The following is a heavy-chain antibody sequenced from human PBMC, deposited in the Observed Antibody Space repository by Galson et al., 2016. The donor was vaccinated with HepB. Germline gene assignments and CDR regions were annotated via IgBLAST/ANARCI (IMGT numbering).Heavy chain of an antibody. V-gene: IGHV3-33*01. J-gene: IGHJ6*02. D-gene: IGHD1-26*01. CDR3: VRETHGRVYGMDV. CDR1: GFTFSSYG. Sequence: SLRLSCETSGFTFSSYGMHWVRQPPGKGLEWVAAIWFDGSYKFHADSLKGRFTISRDNSKNTLYLQMDTLRVEDTAIYYCVRETHGRVYGMDVWGQGTMVTVSS. CDR2: IWFDGSYK.